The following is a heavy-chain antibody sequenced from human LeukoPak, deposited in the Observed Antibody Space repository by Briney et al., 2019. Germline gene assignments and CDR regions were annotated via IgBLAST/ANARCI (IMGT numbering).Heavy chain of an antibody. V-gene: IGHV4-59*12. CDR1: GGFISTYC. CDR2: IYFNGSA. CDR3: ASYSSRGYNDAFDN. D-gene: IGHD6-13*01. J-gene: IGHJ3*02. Sequence: SETLSLTCTVSGGFISTYCWNWIRQSPGKGLEWIGYIYFNGSAKYNPSLKSPVTMSVDTSKNQFSLILNSVTAADTAVYYCASYSSRGYNDAFDNWGQGTMVTVSS.